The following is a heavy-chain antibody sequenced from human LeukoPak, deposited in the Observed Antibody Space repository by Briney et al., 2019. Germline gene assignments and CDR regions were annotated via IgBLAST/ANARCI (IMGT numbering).Heavy chain of an antibody. Sequence: SETLSLTCTVPGGSISSGGYYWSWIRQHPGKGLERIGYIYYGGSTYYNPSLKSRVTISVDTSKNQFSLKLSSVTAADTAVYYCARSLSRNDYFDYWGQGTLVTAS. CDR2: IYYGGST. J-gene: IGHJ4*02. CDR3: ARSLSRNDYFDY. CDR1: GGSISSGGYY. V-gene: IGHV4-31*03. D-gene: IGHD1-14*01.